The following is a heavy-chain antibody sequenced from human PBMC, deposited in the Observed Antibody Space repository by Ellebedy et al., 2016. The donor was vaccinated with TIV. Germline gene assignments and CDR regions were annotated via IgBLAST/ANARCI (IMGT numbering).Heavy chain of an antibody. CDR3: ARAHEKYFDL. J-gene: IGHJ4*02. D-gene: IGHD2/OR15-2a*01. Sequence: GESLKISCEGSGFTFSKHDLHWVRQAPGKGLEWVAAISNDGDREYYAASVQGRFLTSRDNSRNTLYLHMDSLGPEDTAIYYCARAHEKYFDLWGQGALVTVSP. CDR1: GFTFSKHD. CDR2: ISNDGDRE. V-gene: IGHV3-30*03.